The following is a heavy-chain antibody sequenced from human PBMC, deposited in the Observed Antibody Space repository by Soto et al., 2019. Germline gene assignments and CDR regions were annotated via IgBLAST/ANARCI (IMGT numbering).Heavy chain of an antibody. CDR2: IYPGDSDT. Sequence: GESLKISCKGSGYSFTSYWIGWVGQMPGKGLEWMGIIYPGDSDTRYSPSFQGQVTISADKSISTAYLQWSSLKASDTAMYYCARQSTSCCYPFDYWGQGTLVTVSS. V-gene: IGHV5-51*01. CDR1: GYSFTSYW. D-gene: IGHD2-2*01. CDR3: ARQSTSCCYPFDY. J-gene: IGHJ4*02.